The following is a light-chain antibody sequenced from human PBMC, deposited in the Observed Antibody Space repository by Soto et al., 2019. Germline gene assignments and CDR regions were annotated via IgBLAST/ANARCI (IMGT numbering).Light chain of an antibody. J-gene: IGLJ1*01. CDR2: EVT. V-gene: IGLV2-8*01. Sequence: QSVLTQPPSASGSPGQSVTISCTGTSSDIGGHNYVSWYQHHPGKAPKLIIYEVTERPSGVPDRFSGSKSGNTASLTVSGLQAEDEADYYCRSYGGRDHLEVFGTGTKVTVL. CDR1: SSDIGGHNY. CDR3: RSYGGRDHLEV.